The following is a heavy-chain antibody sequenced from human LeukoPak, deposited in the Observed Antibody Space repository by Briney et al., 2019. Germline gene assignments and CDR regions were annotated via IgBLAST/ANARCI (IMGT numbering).Heavy chain of an antibody. Sequence: GGSLRLSCAASGLTFSSFAMSWVRQAPGKGLEWVSAISGSGGSTYYADSVKGRFTISRDNSKNTLYLQMNSLRAEDTAVYYCAKGNSVGELYFDYWGQGTLVTVSS. D-gene: IGHD3-10*01. CDR3: AKGNSVGELYFDY. CDR2: ISGSGGST. J-gene: IGHJ4*02. V-gene: IGHV3-23*01. CDR1: GLTFSSFA.